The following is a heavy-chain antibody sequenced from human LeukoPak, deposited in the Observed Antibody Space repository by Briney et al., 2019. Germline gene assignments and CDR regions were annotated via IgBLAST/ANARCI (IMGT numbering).Heavy chain of an antibody. CDR2: ISSSSSYI. CDR3: ARFGGVIVIPAFDI. V-gene: IGHV3-21*01. D-gene: IGHD3-16*02. J-gene: IGHJ3*02. Sequence: PGGSLRLSCAASGFTFSSYSMNWVRQAPGKGLEWVSSISSSSSYIYYADSVKGRFTISRDNAKNSLYLQMNSLRAEDTAVYYCARFGGVIVIPAFDIWGQGTMVTVSS. CDR1: GFTFSSYS.